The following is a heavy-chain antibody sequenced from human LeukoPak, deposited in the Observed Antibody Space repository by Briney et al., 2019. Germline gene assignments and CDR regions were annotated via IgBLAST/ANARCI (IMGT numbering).Heavy chain of an antibody. Sequence: GGSLRLSCAAAGFTFSSYWMHWVRQAPGKGLVWVSRINSDGSSTTYADSVKGRFTISRDNAKNTLYLQMNSLRAEATAVYYCARVPYCYASGSLAVYYFDYWGQGTLVTVSS. V-gene: IGHV3-74*01. D-gene: IGHD3-10*01. CDR2: INSDGSST. CDR1: GFTFSSYW. CDR3: ARVPYCYASGSLAVYYFDY. J-gene: IGHJ4*02.